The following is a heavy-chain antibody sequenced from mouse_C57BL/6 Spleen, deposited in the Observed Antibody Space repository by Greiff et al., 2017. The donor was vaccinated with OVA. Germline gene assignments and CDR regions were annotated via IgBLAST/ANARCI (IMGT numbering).Heavy chain of an antibody. CDR1: GFTFTDYY. CDR3: AKAGD. J-gene: IGHJ2*01. Sequence: EVQLQQSGPVLVKPGASVKISCTASGFTFTDYYLSWVKQSPGKSLEWIGDINPNNGGTSYNQKFKGKATLTVDKSSSTAYMELHSLTSEDSAVNYCAKAGDWGQGTTLTVSS. CDR2: INPNNGGT. V-gene: IGHV1-26*01.